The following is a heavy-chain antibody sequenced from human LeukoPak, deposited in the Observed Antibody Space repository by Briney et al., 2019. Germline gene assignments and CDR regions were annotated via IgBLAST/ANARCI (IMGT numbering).Heavy chain of an antibody. J-gene: IGHJ4*02. CDR2: INPNSGGT. D-gene: IGHD3-10*01. CDR1: GYTFTGYY. Sequence: ASVKVSCKASGYTFTGYYMHWVRQAPGQGLEWMGRINPNSGGTNYAQKFQGRVTMTRDTSISTAYMELSRLRSDDTAVYYCASPPGGSGGYTLENWGQGTLVTVSS. CDR3: ASPPGGSGGYTLEN. V-gene: IGHV1-2*06.